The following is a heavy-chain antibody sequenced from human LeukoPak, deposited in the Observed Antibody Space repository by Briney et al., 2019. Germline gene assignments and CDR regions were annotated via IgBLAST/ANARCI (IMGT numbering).Heavy chain of an antibody. D-gene: IGHD2-2*01. CDR2: IYYSGST. V-gene: IGHV4-39*01. CDR3: ASHSLIVVVPAATWNFDY. CDR1: GGSISSSSYY. Sequence: SETLSLTCTVSGGSISSSSYYWGWIRQPPGKGLEWIGSIYYSGSTYYNPSLKSRVTISVYTSKNQFSLKLSSVTAADTAVYYCASHSLIVVVPAATWNFDYWGQGTLVTVSS. J-gene: IGHJ4*02.